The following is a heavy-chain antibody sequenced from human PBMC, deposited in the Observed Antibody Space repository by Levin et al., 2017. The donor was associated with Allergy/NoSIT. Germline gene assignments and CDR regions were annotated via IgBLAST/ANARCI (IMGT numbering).Heavy chain of an antibody. CDR2: INPNSGAT. J-gene: IGHJ4*02. V-gene: IGHV1-2*02. D-gene: IGHD4-17*01. CDR3: AKDRYPGPQTTVTFDY. Sequence: NPGGSLRLSCEASGYTFIDYYIHWLRQAPGQGLEWMGWINPNSGATKYAPRFQGRVTMTTHTSISTIYMEMSGLRFDDTAVYYCAKDRYPGPQTTVTFDYWGQGILVTVSS. CDR1: GYTFIDYY.